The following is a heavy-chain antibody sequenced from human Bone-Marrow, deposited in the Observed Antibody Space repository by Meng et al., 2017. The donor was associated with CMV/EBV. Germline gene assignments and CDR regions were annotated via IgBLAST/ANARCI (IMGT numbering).Heavy chain of an antibody. CDR3: AREGRPAVRADFDW. D-gene: IGHD4-23*01. CDR2: ISYDGSNK. V-gene: IGHV3-30-3*01. J-gene: IGHJ4*02. Sequence: GESLKISCAASGFTFSSYAMHWVRQAPGKGLEWVAVISYDGSNKYYADSVKGRFTISRDNSKNTLYLQMNSLRAEDTAVYYCAREGRPAVRADFDWWGQGSLVTVSS. CDR1: GFTFSSYA.